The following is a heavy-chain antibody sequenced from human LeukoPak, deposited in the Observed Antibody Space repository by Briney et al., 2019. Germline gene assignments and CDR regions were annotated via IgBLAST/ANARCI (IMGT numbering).Heavy chain of an antibody. CDR1: GYSISSGYY. CDR3: ARRPRSSSWYSPWFDP. V-gene: IGHV4-38-2*02. J-gene: IGHJ5*02. D-gene: IGHD6-13*01. Sequence: PSETLSLTCSVSGYSISSGYYWGWIRQPPGKGLEWIGSIYHSGTTYYNPSLKSRVTISVDTSKNQFSLKLSSVTAADTAVYYCARRPRSSSWYSPWFDPWGQGTLVTVSS. CDR2: IYHSGTT.